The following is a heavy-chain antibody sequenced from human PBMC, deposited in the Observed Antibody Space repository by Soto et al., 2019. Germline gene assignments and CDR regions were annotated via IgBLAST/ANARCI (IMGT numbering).Heavy chain of an antibody. D-gene: IGHD1-26*01. CDR1: GFTFSDHY. CDR2: SRNKAKSYTT. CDR3: SRMEGG. Sequence: EEQLVESGGGLVQPGGSLTLSCAVSGFTFSDHYMEWVRQAPGKGLEWVARSRNKAKSYTTDYAASVKGRFTVSRDLSMNSLYLQMNNLQTEATAVYYCSRMEGGWGQGTLVTVSS. V-gene: IGHV3-72*01. J-gene: IGHJ4*02.